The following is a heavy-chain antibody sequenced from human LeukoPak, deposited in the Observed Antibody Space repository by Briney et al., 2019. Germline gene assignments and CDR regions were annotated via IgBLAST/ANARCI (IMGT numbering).Heavy chain of an antibody. J-gene: IGHJ6*03. CDR1: GGSFSGYY. D-gene: IGHD6-13*01. Sequence: SETLSLTCAVYGGSFSGYYWSCIRQPPGKGLEWIGEINHSGSTNYNPSLKSRVTISVDTSKNQFSLKLSSVTAADTAVYYCARVIAAAGNYYYYMDVWGKGTTVTVSS. CDR2: INHSGST. CDR3: ARVIAAAGNYYYYMDV. V-gene: IGHV4-34*01.